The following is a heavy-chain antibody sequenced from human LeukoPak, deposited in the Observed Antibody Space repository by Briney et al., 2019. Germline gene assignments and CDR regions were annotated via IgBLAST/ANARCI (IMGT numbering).Heavy chain of an antibody. CDR3: ARADRLDGGPYLIGP. CDR2: INPNSGGT. V-gene: IGHV1-2*02. D-gene: IGHD2-21*01. J-gene: IGHJ5*02. Sequence: ASVKVSCKTSGYYFSDYYMHWVRQAPGQGLEWMGWINPNSGGTSSAQKFQGRVTMTRDTSITTVYMEVNWLTSDDTAIYYCARADRLDGGPYLIGPWGQGTLVTVSP. CDR1: GYYFSDYY.